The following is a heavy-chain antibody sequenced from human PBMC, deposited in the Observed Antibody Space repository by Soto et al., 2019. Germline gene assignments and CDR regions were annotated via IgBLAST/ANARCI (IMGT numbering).Heavy chain of an antibody. Sequence: RVSCAASGVTFGDHSVSWVSKTTGKGLEWVSYISSSSSTIYYADSVKGRFTISRDNAKNSLYLQMNSLRAEDTAVYYCARDGVSGPEGYILPAFWGQGTLVTGSP. D-gene: IGHD6-13*01. V-gene: IGHV3-48*01. CDR1: GVTFGDHS. CDR3: ARDGVSGPEGYILPAF. CDR2: ISSSSSTI. J-gene: IGHJ4*02.